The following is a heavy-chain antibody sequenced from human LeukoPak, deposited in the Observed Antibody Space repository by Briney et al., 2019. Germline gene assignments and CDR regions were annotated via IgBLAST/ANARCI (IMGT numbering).Heavy chain of an antibody. CDR1: GFTLSRYS. V-gene: IGHV3-21*01. CDR3: ARAPRDDYYYYYYMDV. J-gene: IGHJ6*03. Sequence: GGSLRLSCGVSGFTLSRYSMNWVRQAPGKGLEWVSSISSSSSYIYYAASVKGRFTISRDNAKNSLSLQMNSLRAEDTAVYYCARAPRDDYYYYYYMDVWGKGTTVTISS. CDR2: ISSSSSYI.